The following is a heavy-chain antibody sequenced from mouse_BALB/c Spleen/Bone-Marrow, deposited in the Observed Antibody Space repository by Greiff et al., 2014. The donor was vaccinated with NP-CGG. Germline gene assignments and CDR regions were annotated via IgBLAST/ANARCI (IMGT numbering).Heavy chain of an antibody. CDR2: IDPANGNT. J-gene: IGHJ2*01. D-gene: IGHD1-1*01. CDR3: ARNYGSSLDY. CDR1: GFNIEDSY. V-gene: IGHV14-3*02. Sequence: VQLQQPGAEIVKPGASVKSSCTTSGFNIEDSYIYWMKQRPEQGLEWIGRIDPANGNTKYDPKFQGKATITVDTSSATAYLQLSSLTSEDTAVYYCARNYGSSLDYWGQGTTLTASS.